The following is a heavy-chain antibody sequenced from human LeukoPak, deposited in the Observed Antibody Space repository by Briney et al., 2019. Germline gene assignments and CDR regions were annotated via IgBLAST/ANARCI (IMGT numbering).Heavy chain of an antibody. D-gene: IGHD6-13*01. J-gene: IGHJ4*02. V-gene: IGHV3-30-3*01. Sequence: GGSLRLSCAASGFTFSSYAMHWVRQAPGKGLEWVAVISYDGSNKYYADSVKGRFTISRDNSKNTLYLQMNSLRAEDAAVYYCAREIAAAVWGQGTLVTVSS. CDR2: ISYDGSNK. CDR3: AREIAAAV. CDR1: GFTFSSYA.